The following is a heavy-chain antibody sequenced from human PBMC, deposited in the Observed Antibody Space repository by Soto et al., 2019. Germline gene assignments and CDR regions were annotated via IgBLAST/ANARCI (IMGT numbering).Heavy chain of an antibody. V-gene: IGHV3-7*01. Sequence: EVQLVESGGGLVQPGGSLRLSCAASGFTFSSYWMSWVRQAPGKGLEWVANIKQDGSEKYYVDSVKGRFTISRDNAKNALSLQMNSLRAEDTGVYYSARERGDYDFWSGYAGEYYYYYYMDVWGKGTTVTVSS. D-gene: IGHD3-3*01. CDR3: ARERGDYDFWSGYAGEYYYYYYMDV. CDR2: IKQDGSEK. CDR1: GFTFSSYW. J-gene: IGHJ6*03.